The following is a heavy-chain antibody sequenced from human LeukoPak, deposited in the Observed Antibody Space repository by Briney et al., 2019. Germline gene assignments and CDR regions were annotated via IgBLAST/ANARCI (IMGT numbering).Heavy chain of an antibody. J-gene: IGHJ4*02. CDR3: ARGVTTVTDY. CDR2: ISSSSSTI. Sequence: GGSLRLSCAASGFTFGSYSMNWVRQAPGKGLEWVSYISSSSSTIYYADSVKGRFTISRDNAKNSLYLQMNSLRAEDTAVYYCARGVTTVTDYWGQGTLVTVSS. D-gene: IGHD4-11*01. V-gene: IGHV3-48*01. CDR1: GFTFGSYS.